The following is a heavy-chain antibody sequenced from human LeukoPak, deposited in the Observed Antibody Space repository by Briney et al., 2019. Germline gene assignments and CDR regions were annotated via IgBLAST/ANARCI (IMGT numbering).Heavy chain of an antibody. D-gene: IGHD3-9*01. Sequence: SETLSLTCTVSGGSISSYYWNWIRQPAGRGLEWIGRIYISGSTNYNPSLKSRVTMSIDTSKNQISLKLRSVTATDTAVYYCARDDWGYWGQGTTVTVPS. CDR1: GGSISSYY. CDR3: ARDDWGY. V-gene: IGHV4-4*07. J-gene: IGHJ4*01. CDR2: IYISGST.